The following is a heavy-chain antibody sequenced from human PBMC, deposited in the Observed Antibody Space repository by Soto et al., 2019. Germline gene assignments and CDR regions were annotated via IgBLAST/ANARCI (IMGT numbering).Heavy chain of an antibody. CDR3: ARGDSNSCSDY. J-gene: IGHJ4*02. Sequence: QVQLVESGGGVVQPGRSLRLSCAASGFTFRSYAMDWVRQAPGKGLEWVAVISYDGTNKYYADSVKGRFTIFRDNSKDTLSLQMNSLRAEDTAVYYCARGDSNSCSDYWGQGTLVTVSS. CDR1: GFTFRSYA. V-gene: IGHV3-30*01. D-gene: IGHD2-2*01. CDR2: ISYDGTNK.